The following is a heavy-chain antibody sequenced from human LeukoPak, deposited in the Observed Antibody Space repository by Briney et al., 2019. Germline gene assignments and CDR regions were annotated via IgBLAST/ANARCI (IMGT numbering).Heavy chain of an antibody. Sequence: SETLSLTCAVYGESFSAYYWSWIRQPPGKGLEWIGEINHSGRTIYNPSLTSRVTISVDTSKNQFSLKLSSVTAADTAVYYCARVGARYYYYMDVWGKGTTVTISS. D-gene: IGHD4/OR15-4a*01. CDR3: ARVGARYYYYMDV. V-gene: IGHV4-34*01. CDR2: INHSGRT. CDR1: GESFSAYY. J-gene: IGHJ6*03.